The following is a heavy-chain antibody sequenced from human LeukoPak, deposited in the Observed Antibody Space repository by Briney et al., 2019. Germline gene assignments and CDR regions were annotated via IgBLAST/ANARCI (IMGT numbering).Heavy chain of an antibody. D-gene: IGHD3-3*01. CDR1: GYTFTSYG. CDR3: ARDHYDFWSGSANY. V-gene: IGHV1-18*01. Sequence: ASVKDSCKASGYTFTSYGISWVRQAPGQGLEWMGWISAYNGNTNYAQKLQGRVTMTTDTSTSTAYMELRSLRSDDTAVYYCARDHYDFWSGSANYWGQGTLVTVSS. J-gene: IGHJ4*02. CDR2: ISAYNGNT.